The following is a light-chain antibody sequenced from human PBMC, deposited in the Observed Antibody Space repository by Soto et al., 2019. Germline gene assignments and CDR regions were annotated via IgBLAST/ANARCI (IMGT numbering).Light chain of an antibody. J-gene: IGKJ4*01. Sequence: EIVLTQSPGTLSLSPGERATLCCRASQSVTSSSLAWYQQKPGQAPRLLVYGTSRRATGIPDRFSGSGSGTDFTLTISRLEPQDFAMYYCHQYGSSPLTFGGGTKVEIK. CDR1: QSVTSSS. CDR3: HQYGSSPLT. V-gene: IGKV3-20*01. CDR2: GTS.